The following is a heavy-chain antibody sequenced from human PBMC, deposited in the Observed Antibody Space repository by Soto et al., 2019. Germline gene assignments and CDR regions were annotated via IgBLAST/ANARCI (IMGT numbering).Heavy chain of an antibody. Sequence: QVQLVKSGAEVKKPGASVKVSCKASGYTFTNYAMHWVRQAPGQRLEWMGWINAGNGNTKYSQKFQGRVTITRDTSASTAYMELSSLRSEDTAVYYCASSYYGSGNPKDYYYGMDVWGQGTTVTVSS. D-gene: IGHD3-10*01. CDR2: INAGNGNT. CDR3: ASSYYGSGNPKDYYYGMDV. CDR1: GYTFTNYA. J-gene: IGHJ6*02. V-gene: IGHV1-3*01.